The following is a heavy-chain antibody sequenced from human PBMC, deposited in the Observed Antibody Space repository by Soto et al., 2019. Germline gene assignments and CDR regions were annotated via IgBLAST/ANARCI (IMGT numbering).Heavy chain of an antibody. J-gene: IGHJ6*02. CDR2: VSLDSDTI. CDR1: GYDFRTYS. V-gene: IGHV3-48*02. D-gene: IGHD3-3*01. Sequence: GCLRLACGASGYDFRTYSMNWVRQAPGQGLEWIAYVSLDSDTIQYADSVKGRFTISRDDAENSLYLQMDSLRDEDTATYYCARLYYDYVWGQGTKVTVSS. CDR3: ARLYYDYV.